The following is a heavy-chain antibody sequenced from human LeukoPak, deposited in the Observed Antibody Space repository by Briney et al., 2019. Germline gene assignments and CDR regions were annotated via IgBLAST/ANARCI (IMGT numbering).Heavy chain of an antibody. CDR3: ARCWSGGGNLHSCHRDPFDI. J-gene: IGHJ3*02. V-gene: IGHV1-18*01. D-gene: IGHD3-3*01. CDR1: GYTFTSYG. CDR2: ISAYNGNT. Sequence: VASVKVSCKASGYTFTSYGISWVRQAPGQGLEWMGWISAYNGNTNYAQKLQGRVTMTTDTSTSTAYMELRSLRSDDTAVYYCARCWSGGGNLHSCHRDPFDIWGQGTMVTVSS.